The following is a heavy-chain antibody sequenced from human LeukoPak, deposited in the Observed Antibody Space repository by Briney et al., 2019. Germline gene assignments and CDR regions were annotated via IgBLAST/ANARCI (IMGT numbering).Heavy chain of an antibody. V-gene: IGHV3-48*03. D-gene: IGHD2-15*01. Sequence: GGSLRLSCAASGFMFSDHEMNWVRQAPGKGLEWISYIGRSVTTISYSDSVKGRFAIYRDNAKNSLYLQMNSLGAEDTTLYFCASETSTGSFNALDIWGQGTMVTVSS. CDR2: IGRSVTTI. CDR1: GFMFSDHE. CDR3: ASETSTGSFNALDI. J-gene: IGHJ3*02.